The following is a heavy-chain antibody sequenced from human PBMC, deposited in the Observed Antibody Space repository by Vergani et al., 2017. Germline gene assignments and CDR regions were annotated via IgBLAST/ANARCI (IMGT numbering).Heavy chain of an antibody. D-gene: IGHD5-24*01. CDR1: GFTFSSHA. Sequence: EVQLLQSEGAVVPPGVPLRLSCVASGFTFSSHAMSWVRQGHGQGLEWVSIIKNTGDSTHYADSVKGRFTISRDNSKNTLYLQMNSLRVEYTAVYYCGRGSDNYNWGQGTLVTVSS. V-gene: IGHV3-23*01. CDR3: GRGSDNYN. CDR2: IKNTGDST. J-gene: IGHJ4*02.